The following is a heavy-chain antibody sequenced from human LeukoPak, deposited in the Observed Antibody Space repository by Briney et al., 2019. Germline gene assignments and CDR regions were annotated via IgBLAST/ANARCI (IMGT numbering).Heavy chain of an antibody. CDR1: GFTFSSYA. V-gene: IGHV3-23*01. CDR2: ISGSGRST. Sequence: GGSLRLSCTASGFTFSSYAMSWVRQAPGKGLEWVSAISGSGRSTYYADSVKGRFTISRDNSKSTLYLQMNSLRAEDTAIYYCPKDLRHCGDDCYSPDAFDIWGQGTMVTVSS. J-gene: IGHJ3*02. D-gene: IGHD2-21*02. CDR3: PKDLRHCGDDCYSPDAFDI.